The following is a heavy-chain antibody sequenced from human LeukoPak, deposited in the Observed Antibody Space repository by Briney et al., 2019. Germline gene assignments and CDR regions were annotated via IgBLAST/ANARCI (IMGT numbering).Heavy chain of an antibody. V-gene: IGHV3-33*01. D-gene: IGHD2-2*01. Sequence: PGGSLRLSCAASGFTFSSYGMHWVRQAPGKGLEWVADIWYDGSNKYYADSVKGRFTISRDNSKNTLYLQMHSLRAEDTAVYYCARDRDIVVVPAAQGGWFDPWGQGTLVTVPS. J-gene: IGHJ5*02. CDR1: GFTFSSYG. CDR3: ARDRDIVVVPAAQGGWFDP. CDR2: IWYDGSNK.